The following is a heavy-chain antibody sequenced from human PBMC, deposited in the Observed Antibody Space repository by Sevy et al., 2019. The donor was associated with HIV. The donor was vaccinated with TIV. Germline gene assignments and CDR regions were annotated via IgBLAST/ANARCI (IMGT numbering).Heavy chain of an antibody. V-gene: IGHV4-30-2*01. CDR2: IYHSGST. CDR3: ARALYDFWSGYYQPTLDY. D-gene: IGHD3-3*01. CDR1: GGSISSGGYS. Sequence: SDTLSLTCAVSGGSISSGGYSWSWIRQPPGKGPEWIGYIYHSGSTYYNPSLKSRVTISVDRSKNQFSLKLSSVTAADTAVYYCARALYDFWSGYYQPTLDYWGQGTLVTVSS. J-gene: IGHJ4*02.